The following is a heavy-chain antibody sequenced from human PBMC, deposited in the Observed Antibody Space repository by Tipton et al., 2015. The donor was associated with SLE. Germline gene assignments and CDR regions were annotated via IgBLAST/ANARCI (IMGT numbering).Heavy chain of an antibody. CDR2: IYTSGST. J-gene: IGHJ4*02. V-gene: IGHV4-4*09. Sequence: TLSLTCTVSGGSISSYYWSWIRQPPGKGLEWIGYIYTSGSTNYNPSLKSRVTISVDTSKNQFSLKLSSVTAADTAVYYCARAPLTGSFDYWGQVPLVAVSA. CDR3: ARAPLTGSFDY. CDR1: GGSISSYY. D-gene: IGHD7-27*01.